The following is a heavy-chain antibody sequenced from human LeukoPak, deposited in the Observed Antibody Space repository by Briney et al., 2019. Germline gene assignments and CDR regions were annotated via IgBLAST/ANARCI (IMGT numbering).Heavy chain of an antibody. J-gene: IGHJ5*02. D-gene: IGHD6-13*01. V-gene: IGHV4-59*08. CDR3: ARRKGRVAAAGVANWFDL. CDR1: GGSISSYY. Sequence: SETLSLTCTVSGGSISSYYWSWIRQPPGKGLERIGYIYYSGSTNYNPSLKSRVTISVDTSKNQFSLQLSSVTAADTAVYYCARRKGRVAAAGVANWFDLWGQGTLVTVSS. CDR2: IYYSGST.